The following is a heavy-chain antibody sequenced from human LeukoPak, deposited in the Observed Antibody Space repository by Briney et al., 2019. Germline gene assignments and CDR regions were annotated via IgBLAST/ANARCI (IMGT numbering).Heavy chain of an antibody. CDR2: ISSSGSPI. D-gene: IGHD1/OR15-1a*01. J-gene: IGHJ3*02. V-gene: IGHV3-21*01. Sequence: GGSLRLSCADSGLTFSRYSMNWVRQAPGKGLEWVSSISSSGSPIFYADSVKGRFTISRDNAKNSLYLQMKSLRAEDTALYYCVRGGSGGTRDDTLDIWGQGTMVTVSS. CDR3: VRGGSGGTRDDTLDI. CDR1: GLTFSRYS.